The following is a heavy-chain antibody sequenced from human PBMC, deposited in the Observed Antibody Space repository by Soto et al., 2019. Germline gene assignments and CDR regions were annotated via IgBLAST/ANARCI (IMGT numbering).Heavy chain of an antibody. CDR3: STYSYYDHRSGYHDS. CDR2: IHHTWTT. V-gene: IGHV4-39*01. CDR1: GGSITRRKHY. J-gene: IGHJ5*01. Sequence: SEAQSVMSTVAGGSITRRKHYWSWVRQPPGKGLEWVASIHHTWTTYYNPSLSSQITMSIDTSNNRFYLSLTSVTAADTATSFCSTYSYYDHRSGYHDSWGHGTLVTVHS. D-gene: IGHD3-3*01.